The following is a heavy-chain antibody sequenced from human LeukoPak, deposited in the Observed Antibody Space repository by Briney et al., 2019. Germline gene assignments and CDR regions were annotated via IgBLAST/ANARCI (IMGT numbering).Heavy chain of an antibody. CDR1: GFTFSSYA. J-gene: IGHJ4*02. Sequence: GRSLRLSCAASGFTFSSYAMHWVRQAPGKGLEWVAVISYDGSNKYYADSVKGRFTISRDNSKNTLYLQMNSLRAEDTAVYYCAKDLGSSYDFWSGLYYREWGQGTLVTVSS. D-gene: IGHD3-3*01. CDR2: ISYDGSNK. CDR3: AKDLGSSYDFWSGLYYRE. V-gene: IGHV3-30-3*01.